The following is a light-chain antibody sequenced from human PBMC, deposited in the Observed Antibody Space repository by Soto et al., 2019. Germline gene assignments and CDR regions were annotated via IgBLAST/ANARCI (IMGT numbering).Light chain of an antibody. Sequence: QSVLTQPPSVSGAPGQRVTISCTGSSSNIGAGYDVHWYQQLPGTAPKLLIYGNSNRPSGVPDRFSGAKYGTSAALAITGRQAEDEDDYYCQSYDSSRSGYVVFGGGTKLTVL. CDR3: QSYDSSRSGYVV. J-gene: IGLJ2*01. CDR1: SSNIGAGYD. V-gene: IGLV1-40*01. CDR2: GNS.